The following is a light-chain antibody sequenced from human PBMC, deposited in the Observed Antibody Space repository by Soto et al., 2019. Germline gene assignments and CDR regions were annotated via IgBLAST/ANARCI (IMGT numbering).Light chain of an antibody. V-gene: IGLV1-40*01. CDR3: QSYDSGLRSLI. CDR1: SSNIGAIYD. CDR2: GTT. J-gene: IGLJ2*01. Sequence: QSVLTQPPSVSGAPGQTVTISCTGSSSNIGAIYDVHWYRQFPGTAPKLLVYGTTNRPSGVPDRFSGSKSGTSASLAITGLQAEDEADYYCQSYDSGLRSLIFGGGTKSPS.